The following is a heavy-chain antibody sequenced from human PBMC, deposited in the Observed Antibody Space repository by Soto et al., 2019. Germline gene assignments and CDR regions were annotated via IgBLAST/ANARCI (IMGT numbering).Heavy chain of an antibody. Sequence: LRLSCAASGFTFSSYSMNWVRQAPGKGLEWVSSISSSSSYIYYADSVKGRFTISRDNAKNSLYLQMNSLRAEDTAVYYCARDYSATATHIDYWGQGTLVTVSS. J-gene: IGHJ4*02. CDR3: ARDYSATATHIDY. V-gene: IGHV3-21*01. D-gene: IGHD2-15*01. CDR1: GFTFSSYS. CDR2: ISSSSSYI.